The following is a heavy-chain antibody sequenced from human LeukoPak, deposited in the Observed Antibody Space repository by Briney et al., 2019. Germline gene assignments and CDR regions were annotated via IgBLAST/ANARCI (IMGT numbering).Heavy chain of an antibody. J-gene: IGHJ4*02. D-gene: IGHD6-19*01. CDR2: IYTSGTT. Sequence: PSQTLSLTCPVSGDSISNGNYYWNWIRRPAGKGLEWIGRIYTSGTTNYNPSLKSRVTMSVDTSKNQFSLELSSVTAADTAMYYCAREPTHWLILRWGPGTLVTVSS. CDR1: GDSISNGNYY. CDR3: AREPTHWLILR. V-gene: IGHV4-61*02.